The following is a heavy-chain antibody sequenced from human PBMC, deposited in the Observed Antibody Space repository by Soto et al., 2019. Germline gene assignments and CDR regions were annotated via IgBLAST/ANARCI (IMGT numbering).Heavy chain of an antibody. CDR1: GYTFTSYG. D-gene: IGHD6-13*01. CDR2: ISAYNGNT. Sequence: ASVKVSCKASGYTFTSYGISWVRQAPGQGLEWMGWISAYNGNTNYAQKLQGRVTMTTDTSTSTAYMELRSLRSDDTAVYYCARDQKQQLVHNYYGKDFWGQGTTVTVSS. V-gene: IGHV1-18*01. CDR3: ARDQKQQLVHNYYGKDF. J-gene: IGHJ6*02.